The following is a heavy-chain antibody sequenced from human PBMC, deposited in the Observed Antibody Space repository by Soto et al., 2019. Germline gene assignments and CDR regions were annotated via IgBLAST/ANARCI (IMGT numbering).Heavy chain of an antibody. CDR3: ARAGSGYYGAYDI. D-gene: IGHD3-22*01. CDR2: IIPIFGTA. V-gene: IGHV1-69*01. CDR1: GGTFSSYA. Sequence: QVQLVQAGDEVKKPVSSVNVSCKASGGTFSSYAISWVRQAPGLGLEWMGGIIPIFGTANYAQKFQGRVTITAEESTSTAYMELGSLRSEDRAVYYCARAGSGYYGAYDIWGQGTMVTVS. J-gene: IGHJ3*02.